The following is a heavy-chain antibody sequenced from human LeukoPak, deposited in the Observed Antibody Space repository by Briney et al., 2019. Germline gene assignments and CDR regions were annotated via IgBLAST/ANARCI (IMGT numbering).Heavy chain of an antibody. CDR3: AKLYSNYVYFDY. V-gene: IGHV3-30*18. D-gene: IGHD4-11*01. Sequence: GGSLRLSCAASGFTLSSYGMHWVRQAPGKGLEWVAVISYDGSNKYYADSVKGRFTISRDNSKNTLYLQMNSLRAEDTAVYYCAKLYSNYVYFDYWGQGTLVTVSS. CDR1: GFTLSSYG. CDR2: ISYDGSNK. J-gene: IGHJ4*02.